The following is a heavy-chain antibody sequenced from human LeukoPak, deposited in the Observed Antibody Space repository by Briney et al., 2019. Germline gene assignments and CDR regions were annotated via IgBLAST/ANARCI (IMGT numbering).Heavy chain of an antibody. J-gene: IGHJ3*02. CDR3: GRVPSTSERTGTDDAFDI. Sequence: PGGSLRLSCAASGFTFSSCAMHWVRQAPGKGLEWVAVISYDGSNKYYADSVKGRFTISRDNSKNTLYLQMNSLRAEDTAVYYCGRVPSTSERTGTDDAFDIWGQGTMVTVSS. CDR2: ISYDGSNK. V-gene: IGHV3-30*04. D-gene: IGHD2-2*01. CDR1: GFTFSSCA.